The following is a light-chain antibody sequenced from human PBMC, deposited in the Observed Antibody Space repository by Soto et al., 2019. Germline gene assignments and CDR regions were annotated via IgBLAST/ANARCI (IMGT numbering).Light chain of an antibody. Sequence: IPMTQPPAALSVSPGERVTLSFRASQSVSSRLAWYDQKPGQSARLLLFGTSTRATGIPAKFSGSGSGTEFTLTISSLQSGDFGLYYWHQYNNFWTFGEGTKV. CDR3: HQYNNFWT. CDR1: QSVSSR. J-gene: IGKJ1*01. CDR2: GTS. V-gene: IGKV3-15*01.